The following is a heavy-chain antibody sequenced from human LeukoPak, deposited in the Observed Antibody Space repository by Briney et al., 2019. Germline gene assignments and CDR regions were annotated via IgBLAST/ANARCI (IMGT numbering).Heavy chain of an antibody. J-gene: IGHJ4*02. CDR2: INHSGST. D-gene: IGHD6-13*01. CDR1: GGSFSGYY. Sequence: SETLSLTCAVYGGSFSGYYWSWLRQPPGKGLEWIGEINHSGSTNYNPSLKSRVTISVDTTKNQFSLKLSSVTAADTAVYYCARDTSSSWGFNYWGQGALVTVSS. V-gene: IGHV4-34*01. CDR3: ARDTSSSWGFNY.